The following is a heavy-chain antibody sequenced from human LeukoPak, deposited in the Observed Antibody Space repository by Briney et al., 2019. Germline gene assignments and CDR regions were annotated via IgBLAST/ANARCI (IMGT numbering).Heavy chain of an antibody. CDR3: AKERGHSKPFDY. J-gene: IGHJ4*02. V-gene: IGHV3-23*01. D-gene: IGHD4-23*01. CDR1: GFIFSYG. CDR2: ISDSGDAT. Sequence: GGSLRLSCAVSGFIFSYGMNWVRRAPGKGLEWVSAISDSGDATYYSDSVKGRFTISRDNSKSTLYLQMNNLRAEDTALYYCAKERGHSKPFDYWGQGTLVTVSS.